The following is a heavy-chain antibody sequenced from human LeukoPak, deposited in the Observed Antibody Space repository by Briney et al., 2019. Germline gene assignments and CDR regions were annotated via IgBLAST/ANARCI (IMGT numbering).Heavy chain of an antibody. CDR2: IKQDGSEK. CDR3: TTAYDILTGYTPWVG. D-gene: IGHD3-9*01. V-gene: IGHV3-7*02. J-gene: IGHJ4*02. CDR1: GFPFSSSW. Sequence: GGSLRLSCAASGFPFSSSWMSWVRQAPGKELEWVANIKQDGSEKYYVDSVKGRFTISRDNAKNSLYLQMNSLRAEDTVFFKQTTAYDILTGYTPWVGGGQGTLVTVSS.